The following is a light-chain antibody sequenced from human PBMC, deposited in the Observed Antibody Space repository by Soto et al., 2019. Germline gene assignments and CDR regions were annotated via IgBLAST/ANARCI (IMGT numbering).Light chain of an antibody. J-gene: IGKJ1*01. CDR3: QQSYSTPRT. Sequence: DIQISHSPSSLSSSVLYILTITCLASQSISSYLNWYQQKPGKAPKLLIYAASSLQSGVPSRFSGSGSGTDFTLTISSLQPEDFATYYCQQSYSTPRTFGQGTKVDIK. CDR2: AAS. CDR1: QSISSY. V-gene: IGKV1-39*01.